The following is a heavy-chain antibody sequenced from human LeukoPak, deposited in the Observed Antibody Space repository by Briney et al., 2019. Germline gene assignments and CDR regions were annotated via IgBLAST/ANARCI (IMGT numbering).Heavy chain of an antibody. CDR3: AKQMAMIVGYGMDV. CDR1: GFTLSSYA. D-gene: IGHD3-22*01. CDR2: ISGSGGST. J-gene: IGHJ6*02. Sequence: PGASLRLSCAASGFTLSSYAMSWVRQVPGKGLEWVSAISGSGGSTYYADSVKGRFTISRDNSKNTLYLQMNSLRAEDTAVYYCAKQMAMIVGYGMDVWGQGTTLTVSS. V-gene: IGHV3-23*01.